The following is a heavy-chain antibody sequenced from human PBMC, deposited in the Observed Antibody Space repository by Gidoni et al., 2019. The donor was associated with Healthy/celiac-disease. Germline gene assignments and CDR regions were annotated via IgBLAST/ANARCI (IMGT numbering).Heavy chain of an antibody. CDR1: GFTFSSYG. CDR2: IRYDGSNK. Sequence: QVQLVESGGGVVQPGGSLRLSCAASGFTFSSYGMHWVRQAPGKGLEWVAFIRYDGSNKYYADSVKGRFTISRDNSKNTLYLQMNSLRAEDTAVYYCAKPDTAMVSSWGDWGQGTLVTVSS. D-gene: IGHD5-18*01. J-gene: IGHJ4*02. CDR3: AKPDTAMVSSWGD. V-gene: IGHV3-30*02.